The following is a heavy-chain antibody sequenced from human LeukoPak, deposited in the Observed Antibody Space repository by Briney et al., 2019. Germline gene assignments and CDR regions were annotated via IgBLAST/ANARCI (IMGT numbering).Heavy chain of an antibody. V-gene: IGHV4-59*01. D-gene: IGHD3-10*01. Sequence: PSETLSLTCTVSGGSISSYYWSWIRQPPGKGLEWIGYIYYSGSTNYNPSLKSRVTISVDTSKNQFSLKLSSVTAADTAVYYCARGGDYYGSGSYWRYYYYMDVWGKGTTVTVSS. CDR1: GGSISSYY. CDR3: ARGGDYYGSGSYWRYYYYMDV. J-gene: IGHJ6*03. CDR2: IYYSGST.